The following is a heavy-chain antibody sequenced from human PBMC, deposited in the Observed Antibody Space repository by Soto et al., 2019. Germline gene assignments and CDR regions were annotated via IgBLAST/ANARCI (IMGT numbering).Heavy chain of an antibody. V-gene: IGHV4-4*07. J-gene: IGHJ5*02. CDR2: IYGSGST. CDR1: GGSLSSFY. Sequence: PAETLSLTCTVSGGSLSSFYWSWIRQPAGKGLEWVGRIYGSGSTNYNPSLKSRVTISVDTSKNQFSLKLSSVTAADTSVFYCARHYSSGSRNWFDPWGQGTLVTVSS. D-gene: IGHD6-19*01. CDR3: ARHYSSGSRNWFDP.